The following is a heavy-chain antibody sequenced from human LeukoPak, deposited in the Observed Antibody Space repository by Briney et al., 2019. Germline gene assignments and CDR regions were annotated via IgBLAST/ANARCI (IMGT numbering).Heavy chain of an antibody. CDR3: ARADTLRMRDGYNLGYFDY. D-gene: IGHD5-24*01. V-gene: IGHV3-21*01. CDR1: GFTFSSYS. CDR2: ISSSSSYI. Sequence: PGGSLRLSCAASGFTFSSYSMNWVRQAPGKGLEWVSSISSSSSYIYYADSVKGRFTISRDNAKNSLYLQMNSLRAEDTAVYYCARADTLRMRDGYNLGYFDYWGQGTLVTVSS. J-gene: IGHJ4*02.